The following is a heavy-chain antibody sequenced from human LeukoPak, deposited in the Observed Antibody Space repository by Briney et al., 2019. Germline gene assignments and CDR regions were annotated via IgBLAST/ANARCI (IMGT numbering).Heavy chain of an antibody. D-gene: IGHD2-2*01. CDR1: GFTFSSYA. Sequence: GGSLRLSCAASGFTFSSYAMSWVRQAPGEGLEWVSAISGSGGSTYYADSVKGRFTISRDNSKNTLYLQMNSLRAEDTAVYYCAKGDVVVPAAILYYGMDVWGQGTTVTVSS. J-gene: IGHJ6*02. CDR2: ISGSGGST. CDR3: AKGDVVVPAAILYYGMDV. V-gene: IGHV3-23*01.